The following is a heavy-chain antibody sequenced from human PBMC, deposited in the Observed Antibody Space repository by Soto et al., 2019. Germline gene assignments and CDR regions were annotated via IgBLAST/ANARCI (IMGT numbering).Heavy chain of an antibody. CDR2: IRSKDNSYAA. CDR1: GFTFSGSA. D-gene: IGHD3-10*01. CDR3: TRCPVRGVYLDV. J-gene: IGHJ6*02. V-gene: IGHV3-73*02. Sequence: EVQLVESGGGLVQPGGSLKLSCAASGFTFSGSAMHWVRQASGKGLEWVGRIRSKDNSYAAAYAASVKGRVTISRDDSKNTAYVQMNSQKTEDTAVYYCTRCPVRGVYLDVWFQGTTVTVSS.